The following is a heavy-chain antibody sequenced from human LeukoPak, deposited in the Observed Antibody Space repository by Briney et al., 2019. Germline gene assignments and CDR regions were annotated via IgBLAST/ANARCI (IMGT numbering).Heavy chain of an antibody. V-gene: IGHV1-8*01. Sequence: GASVKVSCKASGYTFTSYDINWVRQATGQGLEWMGWMNPNSGNTGYAQKFQGRVTMTRNTSISTAYMELSSLRSEDTAVYYCARGPGVVQPNYDFWGGYLNYYYYGMDVWGQGTTVTVSS. D-gene: IGHD3-3*01. CDR3: ARGPGVVQPNYDFWGGYLNYYYYGMDV. J-gene: IGHJ6*02. CDR1: GYTFTSYD. CDR2: MNPNSGNT.